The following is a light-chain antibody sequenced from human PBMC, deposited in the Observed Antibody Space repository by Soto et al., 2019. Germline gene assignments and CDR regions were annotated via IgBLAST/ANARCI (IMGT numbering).Light chain of an antibody. J-gene: IGKJ1*01. CDR1: QTMNNY. V-gene: IGKV1-39*01. Sequence: DIQMTQSPSSLSASVGDRVTITCRASQTMNNYLNWYQQKPGKAPKLLIYAASSLQSGVPSRFSGSGIGTDFTLTITSLQPEDFVTYYCQQTNSKPWTFGQGTRVEIK. CDR2: AAS. CDR3: QQTNSKPWT.